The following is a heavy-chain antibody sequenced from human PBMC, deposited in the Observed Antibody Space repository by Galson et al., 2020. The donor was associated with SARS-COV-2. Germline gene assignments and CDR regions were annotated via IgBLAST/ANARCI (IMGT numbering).Heavy chain of an antibody. CDR3: ARHGASSGWYEGIDY. CDR2: IYPGDSYN. D-gene: IGHD6-19*01. V-gene: IGHV5-51*01. CDR1: GYSITDYW. J-gene: IGHJ4*02. Sequence: GESLKISCKGSGYSITDYWIGWVRQMPGKGLEWMGDIYPGDSYNIYSPSFQGQVTISADKSSSTAYLQWSSLKASDTAMYYCARHGASSGWYEGIDYWGQGTLVTVSS.